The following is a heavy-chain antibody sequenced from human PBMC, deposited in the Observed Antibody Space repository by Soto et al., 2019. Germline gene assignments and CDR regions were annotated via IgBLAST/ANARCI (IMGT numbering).Heavy chain of an antibody. Sequence: VSLQISWKRSGSSFACYRITWVRQKPGKGLDWMGRIDPSDSQTYYSPSFRGHVTISATKSITTVFLQWSSLRASDTAMYYCARQIYDSDTGPNFQYYFDSWGQGTPVTVSS. J-gene: IGHJ4*02. CDR3: ARQIYDSDTGPNFQYYFDS. CDR1: GSSFACYR. V-gene: IGHV5-10-1*01. CDR2: IDPSDSQT. D-gene: IGHD3-22*01.